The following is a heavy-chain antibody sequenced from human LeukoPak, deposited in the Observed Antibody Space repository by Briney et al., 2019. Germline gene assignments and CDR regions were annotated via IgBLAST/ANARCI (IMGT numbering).Heavy chain of an antibody. CDR2: INPSGGST. Sequence: GASVKVSCKASGYAFNNYYMHWVRQAPGQGLEWMGIINPSGGSTSYAQKFQGRVTMTRDMSTSTLYMELSGLRSEDTAVYYCATVGATGYYYMDVWGKGTTVTVSS. V-gene: IGHV1-46*02. CDR1: GYAFNNYY. D-gene: IGHD1-26*01. J-gene: IGHJ6*03. CDR3: ATVGATGYYYMDV.